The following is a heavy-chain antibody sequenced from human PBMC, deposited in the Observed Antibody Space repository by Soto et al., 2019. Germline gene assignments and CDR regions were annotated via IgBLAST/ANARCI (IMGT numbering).Heavy chain of an antibody. V-gene: IGHV5-51*01. J-gene: IGHJ3*02. Sequence: GESLKISCKGSGYSFTSYWTGWVRQMPGKGLEWMGIIYPGDSDTRYSPSFQGQVTISADKSISTAYLQWSSLKASDTAMYYCSSTRLRTAPYDAFDIWGQGTTVTVSS. CDR3: SSTRLRTAPYDAFDI. D-gene: IGHD4-17*01. CDR2: IYPGDSDT. CDR1: GYSFTSYW.